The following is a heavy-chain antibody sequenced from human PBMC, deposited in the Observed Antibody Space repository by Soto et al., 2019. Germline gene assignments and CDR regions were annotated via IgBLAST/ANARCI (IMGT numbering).Heavy chain of an antibody. V-gene: IGHV4-59*01. CDR2: IYYSGRT. D-gene: IGHD3-3*01. J-gene: IGHJ6*02. Sequence: SQTLSLTCTVSGGSISSYYRSWIRQPPGKGLEWIGYIYYSGRTNYNPSLKSRVTISVDTSKNQFSLKLSSVTAAETAVYYCWRNKAYYDFWSGYSNSDYYCGMDVWGQGTTVTVSS. CDR1: GGSISSYY. CDR3: WRNKAYYDFWSGYSNSDYYCGMDV.